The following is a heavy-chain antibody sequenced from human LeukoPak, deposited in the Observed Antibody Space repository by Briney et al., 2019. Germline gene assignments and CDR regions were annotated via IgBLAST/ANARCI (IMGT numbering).Heavy chain of an antibody. J-gene: IGHJ4*02. CDR1: GGSFSGYY. CDR3: ARGDSSGYYDFDY. D-gene: IGHD3-22*01. CDR2: INHSGST. Sequence: SETQSLTCAVYGGSFSGYYWSWIRQPPGKGLEWIGEINHSGSTNYDPSLKSRVTISVDTSKNQFSLKLSSVTAADTAVYYCARGDSSGYYDFDYWGQGTLVTVSS. V-gene: IGHV4-34*01.